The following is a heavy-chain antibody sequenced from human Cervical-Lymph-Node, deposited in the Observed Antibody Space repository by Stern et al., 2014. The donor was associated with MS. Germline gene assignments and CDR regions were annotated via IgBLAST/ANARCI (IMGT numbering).Heavy chain of an antibody. D-gene: IGHD1-26*01. CDR1: GFTFSSYG. V-gene: IGHV3-33*01. CDR3: ARDEGIGGYFDY. CDR2: IWYDGSDK. Sequence: VQLVESGGGVVQPGRSLRLSCAASGFTFSSYGMHWVRQATGKGLEWGAGIWYDGSDKYYADSVKGRFTIARDNSKNTLYLQMNSLRAEDTAVYYCARDEGIGGYFDYWGQGTLVTVSS. J-gene: IGHJ4*02.